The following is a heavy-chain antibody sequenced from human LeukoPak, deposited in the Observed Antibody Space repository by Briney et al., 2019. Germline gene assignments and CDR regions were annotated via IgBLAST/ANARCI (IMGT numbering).Heavy chain of an antibody. J-gene: IGHJ4*02. D-gene: IGHD3-9*01. CDR3: AREHYNLLTGRGGNFDY. V-gene: IGHV3-53*01. CDR1: GFTVHNNY. CDR2: IYNDGTT. Sequence: GSLRLSCAVSGFTVHNNYMNWVRQAPGKGLEWVSVIYNDGTTYYTDSVKGRFTISRDNSKNTLYLQLNSLRAEDTAVYYCAREHYNLLTGRGGNFDYWGQGTLVTVSS.